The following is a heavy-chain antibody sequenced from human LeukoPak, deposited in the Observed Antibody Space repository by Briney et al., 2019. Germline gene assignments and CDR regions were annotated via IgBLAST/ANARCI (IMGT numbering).Heavy chain of an antibody. CDR3: AKDMKLELTFDY. V-gene: IGHV3-43*02. Sequence: GGSLRLSCAASGFTFDDYAIPWGRQAPGKGLEWVSLISGNGGSTYYAESVKGRFTISRDNSKNSLYLQMNSLRTEDTALYYCAKDMKLELTFDYWGQGTLVTVSS. D-gene: IGHD1-7*01. CDR1: GFTFDDYA. CDR2: ISGNGGST. J-gene: IGHJ4*02.